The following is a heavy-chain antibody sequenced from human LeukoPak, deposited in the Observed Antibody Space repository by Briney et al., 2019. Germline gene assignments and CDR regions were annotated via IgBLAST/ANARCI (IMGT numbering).Heavy chain of an antibody. Sequence: GGSLRLSCAASGFTFSSYSMNWVRQAPGKGLEWVAVIWYDGSNKYYADSVKGRFTISRDNSKNTLYLQMNSLRAEDTAVYYCARAVYYDSSGYFDYWGQGTLVTVSS. CDR1: GFTFSSYS. D-gene: IGHD3-22*01. CDR3: ARAVYYDSSGYFDY. J-gene: IGHJ4*02. CDR2: IWYDGSNK. V-gene: IGHV3-33*08.